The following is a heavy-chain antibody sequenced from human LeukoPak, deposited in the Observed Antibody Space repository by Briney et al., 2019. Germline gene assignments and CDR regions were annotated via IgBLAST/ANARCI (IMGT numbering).Heavy chain of an antibody. CDR2: IYYSGST. Sequence: KPSETLSLTCTVSGGSISSYYWSWIRQPPGKGLEWIGYIYYSGSTNYNPSLKSRVTISVDTSKNQFSLKLSSVTAADTAVYYCARVGFGGFGELWFDPWGQGTLVTVSS. CDR1: GGSISSYY. J-gene: IGHJ5*02. V-gene: IGHV4-59*01. D-gene: IGHD3-10*01. CDR3: ARVGFGGFGELWFDP.